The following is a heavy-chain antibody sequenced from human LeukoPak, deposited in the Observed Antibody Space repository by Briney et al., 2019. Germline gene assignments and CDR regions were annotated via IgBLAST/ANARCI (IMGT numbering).Heavy chain of an antibody. D-gene: IGHD2-2*01. Sequence: GASVKVSCKASGGTFNSYAISWVRQAPGHGLEWVGSIIPIFGSATYAQKFQGKVAISTDESTSTAYMEMSSLTSDDTAVYYCVTEYRCSNTGCYSYMDVWGKGTTVTVS. CDR3: VTEYRCSNTGCYSYMDV. CDR2: IIPIFGSA. V-gene: IGHV1-69*05. CDR1: GGTFNSYA. J-gene: IGHJ6*03.